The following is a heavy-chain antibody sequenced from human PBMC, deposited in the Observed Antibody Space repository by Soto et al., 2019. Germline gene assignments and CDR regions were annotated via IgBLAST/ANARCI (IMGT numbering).Heavy chain of an antibody. D-gene: IGHD4-17*01. Sequence: PVGSLRLSCAASGFTFSSYGMHWVRQAPGKGLEWVAVISYDGSNKYYADSVKGRFSISRDISKNTLYLQMDSLRAEDTAVYYCAKDMGRTVAPYFDYWGQGTLVTVSS. CDR1: GFTFSSYG. CDR3: AKDMGRTVAPYFDY. J-gene: IGHJ4*02. V-gene: IGHV3-30*18. CDR2: ISYDGSNK.